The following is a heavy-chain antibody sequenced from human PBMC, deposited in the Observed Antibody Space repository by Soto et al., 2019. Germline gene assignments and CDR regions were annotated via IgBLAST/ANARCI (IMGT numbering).Heavy chain of an antibody. Sequence: SETLSLTCAVSGGSISSGGYSWSWIRQPPGKGLEWIGYIYHSGSTYYNPSLKSRVTISVDRSKNQFSLKLSSVTAADTAVYYCARAHGDFPPDYWCQGTLVTVSS. V-gene: IGHV4-30-2*01. D-gene: IGHD3-10*01. CDR3: ARAHGDFPPDY. CDR1: GGSISSGGYS. J-gene: IGHJ4*02. CDR2: IYHSGST.